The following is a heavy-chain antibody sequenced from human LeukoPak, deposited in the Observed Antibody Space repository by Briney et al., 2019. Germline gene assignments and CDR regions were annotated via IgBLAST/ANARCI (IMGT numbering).Heavy chain of an antibody. J-gene: IGHJ6*03. D-gene: IGHD3-22*01. CDR3: AREEGSSGRYYFYYYMDV. CDR2: ISSSSSYI. CDR1: GFTFFSYS. V-gene: IGHV3-21*01. Sequence: GGSLRLSCAASGFTFFSYSMNWVRQTPGKGLEWVSSISSSSSYIYYADSVKGRFTISRDNTKNSLYLQMSSLRAEDTAVYYCAREEGSSGRYYFYYYMDVWGKGTTVTVS.